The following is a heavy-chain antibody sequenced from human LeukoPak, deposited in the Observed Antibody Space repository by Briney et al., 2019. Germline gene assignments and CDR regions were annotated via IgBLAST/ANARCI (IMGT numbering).Heavy chain of an antibody. CDR2: ISSSSSYI. D-gene: IGHD3-22*01. Sequence: GGSLRLSCAASGFTFSSYSMNWVRQAPGKGLEWVSSISSSSSYIYYADSVKGRFTISRDNAKNSLYLQMNSLRAEDTAVYFCARDPRTYYYDTTDAFDIWGRGTMVSVSS. J-gene: IGHJ3*02. CDR1: GFTFSSYS. CDR3: ARDPRTYYYDTTDAFDI. V-gene: IGHV3-21*01.